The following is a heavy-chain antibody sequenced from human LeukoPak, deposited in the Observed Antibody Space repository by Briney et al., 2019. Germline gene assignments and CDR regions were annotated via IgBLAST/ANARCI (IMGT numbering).Heavy chain of an antibody. V-gene: IGHV4-59*08. CDR3: AGTLDCGGDCYPHSFDY. J-gene: IGHJ4*02. CDR2: IYYSGST. Sequence: SETLSLTCTVSGGSISSYYWSWIRQPPGKGLEWIGYIYYSGSTNYNPSLKSRVTISVDTSKNQFSLKLSSVTAADTAVYYCAGTLDCGGDCYPHSFDYWGQGTLVTVSS. D-gene: IGHD2-21*02. CDR1: GGSISSYY.